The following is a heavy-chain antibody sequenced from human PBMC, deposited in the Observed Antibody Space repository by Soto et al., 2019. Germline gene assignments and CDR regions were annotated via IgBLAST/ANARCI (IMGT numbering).Heavy chain of an antibody. Sequence: PGGSLRLSCAASGFIFKMYWMHWVRQSPGKGIVWISRIYNDGTYSDYADSVRGRFTISRGNVNDTLYLQMNNLRAEDSGLYYCTRGPRPISTGTGAYWGQGTQVTVSS. CDR2: IYNDGTYS. V-gene: IGHV3-74*01. D-gene: IGHD3-10*01. CDR3: TRGPRPISTGTGAY. J-gene: IGHJ4*02. CDR1: GFIFKMYW.